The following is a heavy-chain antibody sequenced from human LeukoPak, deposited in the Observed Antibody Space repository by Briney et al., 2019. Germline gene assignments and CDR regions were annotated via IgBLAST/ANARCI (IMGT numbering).Heavy chain of an antibody. CDR2: INQGGKKR. J-gene: IGHJ5*02. V-gene: IGHV3-7*03. Sequence: GGSLRLSYVGSGFIFSDYWMSWVRQAPGKGLEWVANINQGGKKRNYVDSMKGRFIISRDDAKNSLYLQMNGLTAEDTAMYYCTRDLAAAATWGQGTLVTVSS. D-gene: IGHD6-13*01. CDR3: TRDLAAAAT. CDR1: GFIFSDYW.